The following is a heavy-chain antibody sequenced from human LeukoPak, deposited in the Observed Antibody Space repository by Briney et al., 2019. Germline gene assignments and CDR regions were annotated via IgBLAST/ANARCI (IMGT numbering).Heavy chain of an antibody. J-gene: IGHJ5*02. CDR3: ARDTVAGQGVWFDP. V-gene: IGHV1-18*01. Sequence: ASVKVSCKASGGTFSSYAISWVRQAPGQGLEWMGWISAYDGNTNYAQKLQGRVTMTTDTSTSTAYMELRSLRSDDTAVYYCARDTVAGQGVWFDPWGQGTLVTVSS. CDR1: GGTFSSYA. CDR2: ISAYDGNT. D-gene: IGHD6-19*01.